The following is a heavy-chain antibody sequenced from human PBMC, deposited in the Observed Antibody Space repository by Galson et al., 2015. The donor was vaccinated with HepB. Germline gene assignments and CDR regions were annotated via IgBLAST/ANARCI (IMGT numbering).Heavy chain of an antibody. Sequence: SVKVSCKASGYTFTSYYMHWVRQAPGQGLEWMGIINPSGGSTSYAQKFQGRVTMTRDTSTSTVYMELSSLRSEDTAVYYCARGFPPDGIAVAGTGVYYFDYWGQGTLVTVSS. CDR1: GYTFTSYY. CDR3: ARGFPPDGIAVAGTGVYYFDY. J-gene: IGHJ4*02. D-gene: IGHD6-19*01. CDR2: INPSGGST. V-gene: IGHV1-46*01.